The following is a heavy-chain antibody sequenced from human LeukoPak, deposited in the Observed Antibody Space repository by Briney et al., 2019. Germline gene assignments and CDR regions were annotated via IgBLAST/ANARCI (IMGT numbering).Heavy chain of an antibody. CDR1: GFTFSSFT. J-gene: IGHJ6*02. CDR3: AKDLDPTSYYYYGMDV. V-gene: IGHV3-48*04. D-gene: IGHD3/OR15-3a*01. CDR2: IGLSGTTI. Sequence: GGSLRLSCAASGFTFSSFTMNWVRQAPGKGLEWVSYIGLSGTTIYYADSVKGRFTISRDNAKNSLYLQMNSLRAEDTAVYYCAKDLDPTSYYYYGMDVWGQGTTVTVSS.